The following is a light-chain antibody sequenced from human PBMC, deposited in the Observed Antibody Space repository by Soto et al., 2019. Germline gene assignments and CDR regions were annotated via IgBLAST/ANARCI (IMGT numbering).Light chain of an antibody. J-gene: IGKJ4*01. CDR2: AAS. CDR3: QQVNSHPCT. V-gene: IGKV1-9*01. CDR1: QAISSY. Sequence: DIQLTQSPSFLSASVGDRVIITCRASQAISSYLAWYQQKPGKAPKLLIYAASTLQSGVPSRFSGSGSGTEFTLTISSLQPEDFATYYCQQVNSHPCTFGGGTKVEIK.